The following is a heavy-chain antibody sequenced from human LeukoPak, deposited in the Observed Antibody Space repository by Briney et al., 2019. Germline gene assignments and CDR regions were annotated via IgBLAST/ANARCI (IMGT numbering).Heavy chain of an antibody. V-gene: IGHV4-31*03. D-gene: IGHD3-3*01. CDR2: IYYSGST. Sequence: SETLSLTRTVSGGSISSGGYYWSWIRQHPGKGLEWIGYIYYSGSTYYNPSLKSRVTISVDTSKNQFSLKLSSVTAADTAVYYCACSYYDFWSGTHWGQGTLVTVSS. J-gene: IGHJ4*02. CDR1: GGSISSGGYY. CDR3: ACSYYDFWSGTH.